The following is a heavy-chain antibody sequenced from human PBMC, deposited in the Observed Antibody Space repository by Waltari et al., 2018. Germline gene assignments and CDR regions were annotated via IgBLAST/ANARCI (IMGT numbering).Heavy chain of an antibody. CDR2: IYHGGKN. Sequence: QVQLQESGPGLVKPSGTLSLFCKVSGSSVISSNWWGWVRQPPGKGLEWDGEIYHGGKNNPNPSLKGRVTISLGKSKNEFSLNLTSVTAAGTATYYCAGEESSPPGMDVWGRGTTVTVSS. CDR1: GSSVISSNW. CDR3: AGEESSPPGMDV. D-gene: IGHD3-10*01. J-gene: IGHJ6*02. V-gene: IGHV4-4*02.